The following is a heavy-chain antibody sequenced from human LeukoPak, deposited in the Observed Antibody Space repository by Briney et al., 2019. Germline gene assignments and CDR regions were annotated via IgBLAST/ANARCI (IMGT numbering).Heavy chain of an antibody. CDR1: GFTFSRYD. D-gene: IGHD3-22*01. Sequence: SGGSLRLSRAISGFTFSRYDMHWVRQITGKGLEWVSGIGPGGDTYYPDSVKGRFTISRENAKNSLYLQMNSLRAEDTAVYYCARGRSSGYNAFDYWGQGTLVTVSS. J-gene: IGHJ4*02. V-gene: IGHV3-13*01. CDR3: ARGRSSGYNAFDY. CDR2: IGPGGDT.